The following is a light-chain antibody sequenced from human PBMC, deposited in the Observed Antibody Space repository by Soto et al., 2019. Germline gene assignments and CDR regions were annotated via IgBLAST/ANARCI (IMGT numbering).Light chain of an antibody. V-gene: IGKV1-27*01. J-gene: IGKJ2*03. CDR2: ATS. CDR3: QHYIRAPYS. CDR1: QGIRYS. Sequence: DIQMTQSPSSLSASVGDRVTITCRASQGIRYSLAWYQQMPGKAPKLLMYATSTFQSGVPSRFSGSGSGTDFTLTITSLQPEDVATYYCQHYIRAPYSFGQGTKLEIK.